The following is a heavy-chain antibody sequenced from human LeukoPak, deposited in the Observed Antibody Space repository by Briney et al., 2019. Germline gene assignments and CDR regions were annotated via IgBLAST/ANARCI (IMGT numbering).Heavy chain of an antibody. V-gene: IGHV4-39*01. Sequence: PSETLSLTCTVSGGSISSSSYYWGWIRQPPGKGLEWIGSIYYSGSTYYNPSLKSRVTISVDTSKNQFSLKLSSVTAADTAVYYCARRDSSGYWTNYWGQGTLVTVSS. D-gene: IGHD6-19*01. CDR2: IYYSGST. CDR1: GGSISSSSYY. J-gene: IGHJ4*02. CDR3: ARRDSSGYWTNY.